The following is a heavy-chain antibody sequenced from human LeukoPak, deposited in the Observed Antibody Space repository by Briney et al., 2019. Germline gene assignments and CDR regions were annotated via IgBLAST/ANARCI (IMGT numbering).Heavy chain of an antibody. CDR2: IRSKAYGGTT. J-gene: IGHJ4*02. Sequence: GGSLRLSCTASGFTFGDYAMSWVRQAPGKGLEWVGFIRSKAYGGTTEYAASVKGRFTISRDDSKSIAYLQMNSLKTEDTAVYYCTREVPTRGYSGYDFDDYWGQGTLVTVSS. CDR1: GFTFGDYA. V-gene: IGHV3-49*04. CDR3: TREVPTRGYSGYDFDDY. D-gene: IGHD5-12*01.